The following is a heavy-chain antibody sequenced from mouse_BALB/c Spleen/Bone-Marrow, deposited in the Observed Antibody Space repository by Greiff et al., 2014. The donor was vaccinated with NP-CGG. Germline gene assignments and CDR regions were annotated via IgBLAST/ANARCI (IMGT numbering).Heavy chain of an antibody. CDR1: GLIFSSYA. D-gene: IGHD2-4*01. CDR2: ISSGGSYT. V-gene: IGHV5-9-1*01. J-gene: IGHJ3*01. Sequence: EVMLVESGGGLVKPGGSLKLSCAASGLIFSSYAMSWVRQTPEKRLEWVATISSGGSYTYYPDSVKGRFTISRDNAKNTLYLQMSSLRSEDTAMYYCARKSYYDYDGRPWFAYWGQGTLVTVSA. CDR3: ARKSYYDYDGRPWFAY.